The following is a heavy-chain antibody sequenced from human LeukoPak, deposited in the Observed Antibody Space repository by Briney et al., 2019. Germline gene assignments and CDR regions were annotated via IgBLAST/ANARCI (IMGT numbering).Heavy chain of an antibody. CDR3: ARGPRAAADDY. CDR2: INAINGNT. V-gene: IGHV1-3*01. D-gene: IGHD6-13*01. J-gene: IGHJ4*02. Sequence: ASVKVSCKASGYIFTGYYMHWVQQAPGQGLEWMGWINAINGNTKYSQKFQGRVTITRDTSASTAYMELSSLRSEDTAVYYCARGPRAAADDYWGQGTLVTVSS. CDR1: GYIFTGYY.